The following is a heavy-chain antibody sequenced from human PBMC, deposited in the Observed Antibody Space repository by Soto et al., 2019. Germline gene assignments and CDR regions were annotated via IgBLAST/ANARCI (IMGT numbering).Heavy chain of an antibody. D-gene: IGHD2-15*01. CDR1: GGSISSGGYY. V-gene: IGHV4-31*03. J-gene: IGHJ5*02. CDR2: IYYSGST. Sequence: SETLSLTCTVSGGSISSGGYYWSWIRQHPGKGLEWIGYIYYSGSTYYNPSLKSRVTISVDTSKNQFSLKLSSVTAADTAVYYCARDRYCSGGSCYGNWFAPWGQGTLVTVSS. CDR3: ARDRYCSGGSCYGNWFAP.